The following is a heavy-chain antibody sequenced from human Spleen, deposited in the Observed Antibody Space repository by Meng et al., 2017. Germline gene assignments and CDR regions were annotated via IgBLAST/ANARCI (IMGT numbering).Heavy chain of an antibody. Sequence: GESLKISCEASGFTFSTYAIHWVRQAPGKGLEWVALISYDGGNKYYADSVRGRFTISRDNSKNTLFLQMNSLRPEDTAVYYCARAANYIDGSVDYWGQGTLVTVSS. CDR2: ISYDGGNK. CDR1: GFTFSTYA. CDR3: ARAANYIDGSVDY. J-gene: IGHJ4*02. D-gene: IGHD3-10*01. V-gene: IGHV3-30*14.